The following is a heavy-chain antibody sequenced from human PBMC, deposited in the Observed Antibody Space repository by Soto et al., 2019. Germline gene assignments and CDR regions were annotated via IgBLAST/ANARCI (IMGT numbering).Heavy chain of an antibody. CDR2: TYYGSKWYN. J-gene: IGHJ6*03. D-gene: IGHD5-12*01. CDR1: GDSVSSNSAA. V-gene: IGHV6-1*01. Sequence: PSQTLSLTCAISGDSVSSNSAAWNWIRQSPSRGLEWLGRTYYGSKWYNDYAVSVKSRITINPDTSKNQFSLQLNSVTPEDTAVYYCARVLGGYGSFYYYMDVWGKGTTVTVSS. CDR3: ARVLGGYGSFYYYMDV.